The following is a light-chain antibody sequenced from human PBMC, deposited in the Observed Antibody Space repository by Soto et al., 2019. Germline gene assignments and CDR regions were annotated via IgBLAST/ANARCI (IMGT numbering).Light chain of an antibody. Sequence: DIQMTQSPSSVSASVGDRVTITCRASQGIGSWLAWYQQKPGKAPKLLIYAASSLQGAVPSRFSGRGSGTDFTLTISSLQPEDYATYYCHQANSFQYTFGQGTKLEIK. CDR1: QGIGSW. CDR2: AAS. CDR3: HQANSFQYT. V-gene: IGKV1D-12*01. J-gene: IGKJ2*01.